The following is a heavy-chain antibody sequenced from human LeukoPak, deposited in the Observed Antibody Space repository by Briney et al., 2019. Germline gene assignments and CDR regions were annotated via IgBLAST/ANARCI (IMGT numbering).Heavy chain of an antibody. J-gene: IGHJ4*02. CDR2: INHSGST. D-gene: IGHD6-13*01. Sequence: PSETLSLTCAVYGGSFSGYYWSWIRQPPGKGLEWIGEINHSGSTNYNPSLKSRVTISVDTSKNQFSLKLSSVTAADTAVYYCATTGYSNSWLARAPFDYWGQGTLVTVSS. CDR1: GGSFSGYY. CDR3: ATTGYSNSWLARAPFDY. V-gene: IGHV4-34*01.